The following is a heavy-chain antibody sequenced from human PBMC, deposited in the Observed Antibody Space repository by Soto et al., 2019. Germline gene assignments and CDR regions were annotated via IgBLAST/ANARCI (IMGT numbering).Heavy chain of an antibody. CDR1: GFTFNDYY. J-gene: IGHJ4*02. V-gene: IGHV3-11*01. CDR2: INTLSTAI. CDR3: ARRLQWQLRPLDS. D-gene: IGHD6-19*01. Sequence: GSLRLSCEGSGFTFNDYYMTWIRQAPGKGLEWVAYINTLSTAIYYADSVKGRFTISRDNAKNSLYLQMNGLRAEDTATYYCARRLQWQLRPLDSWGRGTLVTAPQ.